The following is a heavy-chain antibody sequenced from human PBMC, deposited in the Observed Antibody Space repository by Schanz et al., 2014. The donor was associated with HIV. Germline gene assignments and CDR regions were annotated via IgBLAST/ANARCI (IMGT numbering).Heavy chain of an antibody. CDR3: AKPEYDSRGSSQSHFDY. Sequence: EVQLLESGGGLVQPGGSLRLSCAASGFTFSNYAMSWVRQAPGKGLEWVSSISESGGRTYYADSVNGRFTISRDNSKNTLSLQMTALRTEDTAIYYCAKPEYDSRGSSQSHFDYWGQGTLVTVSS. J-gene: IGHJ4*02. V-gene: IGHV3-23*01. D-gene: IGHD3-22*01. CDR2: ISESGGRT. CDR1: GFTFSNYA.